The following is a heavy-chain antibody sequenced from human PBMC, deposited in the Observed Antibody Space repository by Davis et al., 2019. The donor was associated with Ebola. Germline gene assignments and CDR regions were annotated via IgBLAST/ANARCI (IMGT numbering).Heavy chain of an antibody. J-gene: IGHJ3*02. V-gene: IGHV5-51*01. Sequence: GESLKTSCKDSGNSFNTHWIGWVRQMPGKGLEWMGIIYTGDSDTRYSPSFRGQVTISADKSIKTAFLQWSSLKASDTAMYYCATLRRTITGMDDGFDIWGQGTEVTVSS. CDR2: IYTGDSDT. D-gene: IGHD1-20*01. CDR3: ATLRRTITGMDDGFDI. CDR1: GNSFNTHW.